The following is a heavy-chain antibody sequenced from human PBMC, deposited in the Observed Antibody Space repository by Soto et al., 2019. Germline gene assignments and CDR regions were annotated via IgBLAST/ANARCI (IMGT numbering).Heavy chain of an antibody. CDR2: IYPGDSET. D-gene: IGHD1-1*01. CDR1: GYTFSSYW. Sequence: PGESLKISCQTSGYTFSSYWIGWVRQMPGKGLEWMGIIYPGDSETRYSPSFQGQVTISADRSFSTAYLQWTSLQASDTSMYYCARLLDSRREPHYFDSWGRGTRVTSPQ. J-gene: IGHJ4*02. V-gene: IGHV5-51*01. CDR3: ARLLDSRREPHYFDS.